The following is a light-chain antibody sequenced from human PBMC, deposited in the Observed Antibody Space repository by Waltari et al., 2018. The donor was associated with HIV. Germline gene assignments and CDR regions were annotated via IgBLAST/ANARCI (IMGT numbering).Light chain of an antibody. CDR2: WAS. V-gene: IGKV4-1*01. CDR3: QQYYGKFWT. Sequence: DIVMTQFPNSLAVSLGERATMRCRSSQSVFYSPSNKNFLSWYQQKSGQPPRLLIYWASTRENGGPDRFTGSGSGADFTLTISNLQPEDVATYYCQQYYGKFWTFGQGTKVEV. CDR1: QSVFYSPSNKNF. J-gene: IGKJ1*01.